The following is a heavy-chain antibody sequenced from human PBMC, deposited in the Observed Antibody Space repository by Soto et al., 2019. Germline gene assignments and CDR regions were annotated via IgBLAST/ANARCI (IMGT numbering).Heavy chain of an antibody. J-gene: IGHJ4*02. CDR2: ISAHNGNT. D-gene: IGHD1-1*01. CDR3: ARGRYGDY. CDR1: GYTFTSDG. V-gene: IGHV1-18*01. Sequence: QVHLVQSGAEVKKPGASVKVSCKASGYTFTSDGITWVRQAPGQGLEWMGWISAHNGNTDYAQKLQGRVIVTRDTSTSTAYMELRSLRSDDTPVYYCARGRYGDYWGQGALVTVSS.